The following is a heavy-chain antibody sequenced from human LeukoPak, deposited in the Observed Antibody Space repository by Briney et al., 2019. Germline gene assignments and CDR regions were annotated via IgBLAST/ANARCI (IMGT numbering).Heavy chain of an antibody. V-gene: IGHV3-30*18. CDR3: AKDLSSGGYGEYFDY. J-gene: IGHJ4*02. CDR2: ISYDGSYE. CDR1: GFTFSSFG. D-gene: IGHD6-19*01. Sequence: GGSLRLSCAASGFTFSSFGIHWVRQAPGKGLEWVAVISYDGSYEYYADSAKGRFTISRDNSKNTLYLQMNSLRAEDTAVYYCAKDLSSGGYGEYFDYWGQGTLVTVSS.